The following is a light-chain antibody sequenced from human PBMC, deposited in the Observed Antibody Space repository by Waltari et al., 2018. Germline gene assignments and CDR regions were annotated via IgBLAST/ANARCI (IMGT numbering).Light chain of an antibody. V-gene: IGKV3-11*01. CDR3: QQRSNWPLT. CDR1: QSISNY. J-gene: IGKJ4*02. Sequence: VLTPSHALLSLSRGEGATLSCRARQSISNYLAWYQQKPGQAPRLLIYGAFNRATGIPARFSGSGSGTDFTLTISSLEPEDFAVYYCQQRSNWPLTFGGGTKVEIK. CDR2: GAF.